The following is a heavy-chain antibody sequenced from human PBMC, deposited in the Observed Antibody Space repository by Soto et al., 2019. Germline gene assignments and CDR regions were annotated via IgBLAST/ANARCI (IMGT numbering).Heavy chain of an antibody. CDR2: INHRGST. CDR1: GGSFSGYY. Sequence: QVQLQQWGAGLLKPSETLSLTCAVYGGSFSGYYWSWIRQPPGKGLEWIAEINHRGSTKYNPSLKSRVTISVDTSKNQFSLRLSSVNAADTSVYYCARVDDYWGQGTLVTVSS. V-gene: IGHV4-34*01. J-gene: IGHJ4*02. CDR3: ARVDDY.